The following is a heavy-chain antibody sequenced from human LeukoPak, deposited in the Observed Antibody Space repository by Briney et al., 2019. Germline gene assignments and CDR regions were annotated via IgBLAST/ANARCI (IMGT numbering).Heavy chain of an antibody. V-gene: IGHV4-38-2*02. Sequence: SETLSLTCTVSGYSISSGYYWGWIRQPPGKGLEWIGSIYHSGSTYYNPSLKSRVTISVDTSKNQFSLKLSSVTAADTAVYYCARHPTYYYDSSGYPYAFDIWGQGAMVTVSS. CDR1: GYSISSGYY. CDR2: IYHSGST. D-gene: IGHD3-22*01. CDR3: ARHPTYYYDSSGYPYAFDI. J-gene: IGHJ3*02.